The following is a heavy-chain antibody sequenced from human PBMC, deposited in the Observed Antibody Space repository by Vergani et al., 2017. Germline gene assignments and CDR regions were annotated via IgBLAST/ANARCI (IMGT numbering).Heavy chain of an antibody. V-gene: IGHV1-8*01. CDR1: GYTFTSYD. J-gene: IGHJ6*03. CDR2: MNPNSGKT. D-gene: IGHD6-6*01. Sequence: QVQLVQSGAEVKKPGASVKVSCKASGYTFTSYDINWVRQATGQGLEWMGWMNPNSGKTGYAQKFQGRVTMTRNTSISTAYMELSSLRSEDTAVYYCARGLWRAARFQYYYYMDVWGKGTTVTVSS. CDR3: ARGLWRAARFQYYYYMDV.